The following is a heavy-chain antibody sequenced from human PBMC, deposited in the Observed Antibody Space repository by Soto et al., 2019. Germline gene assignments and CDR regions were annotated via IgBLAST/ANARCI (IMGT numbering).Heavy chain of an antibody. CDR2: IYYSGST. CDR3: ARSGCSGGSCYLPLGSEFDP. Sequence: SETLSLTCTVSGGSISSSSYYWGWIRQPPGKGLEWIGSIYYSGSTYYNPSLKSRVTISVDTSKNQFSLKLSSVTAADTAVYYCARSGCSGGSCYLPLGSEFDPWGQGTLVTVSS. V-gene: IGHV4-39*01. CDR1: GGSISSSSYY. J-gene: IGHJ5*02. D-gene: IGHD2-15*01.